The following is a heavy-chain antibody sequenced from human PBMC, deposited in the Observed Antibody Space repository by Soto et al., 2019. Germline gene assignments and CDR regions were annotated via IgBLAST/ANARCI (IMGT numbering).Heavy chain of an antibody. Sequence: EVQLVESGGGLVQPGGSLRVSCAASGFTLSRYCMNWVRQAPGKGLEWLSYIDSTSATMYYAESVKGRFIISRDNAKNSLYLQMDRLRDEDTAVYYCARDKFLYCSSTSCYARYYYYGMDVWGQGTTVTVSS. CDR2: IDSTSATM. J-gene: IGHJ6*02. V-gene: IGHV3-48*02. CDR3: ARDKFLYCSSTSCYARYYYYGMDV. D-gene: IGHD2-2*01. CDR1: GFTLSRYC.